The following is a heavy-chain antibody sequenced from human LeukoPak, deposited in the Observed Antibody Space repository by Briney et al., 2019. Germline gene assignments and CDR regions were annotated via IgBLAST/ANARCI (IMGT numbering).Heavy chain of an antibody. J-gene: IGHJ6*03. CDR3: AREDYDSGCSYYYYYMDV. CDR1: GFTFSSYA. Sequence: GGSLRLSCAASGFTFSSYAMHWVRQAPGKGLEWVAVISYDGSNKYYADSVKGRFTISRDNSKNTLYLQMNSLRAEDTAVYYCAREDYDSGCSYYYYYMDVWGKGTTVTVSS. CDR2: ISYDGSNK. V-gene: IGHV3-30*01. D-gene: IGHD3-22*01.